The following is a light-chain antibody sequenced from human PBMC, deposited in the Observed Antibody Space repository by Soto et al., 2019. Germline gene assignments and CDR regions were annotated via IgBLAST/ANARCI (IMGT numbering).Light chain of an antibody. CDR3: CSYRSSRTWV. CDR1: SSDIGSYNF. Sequence: QSVLTQPASVSGSPGQSITMSGTGTSSDIGSYNFVSWYQQCPGKAPRLLIYEVTNRPSGVSNRFFGSKSGNTASLTISGLQAEDDADYYCCSYRSSRTWVFGGGTKVTVL. J-gene: IGLJ3*02. V-gene: IGLV2-14*01. CDR2: EVT.